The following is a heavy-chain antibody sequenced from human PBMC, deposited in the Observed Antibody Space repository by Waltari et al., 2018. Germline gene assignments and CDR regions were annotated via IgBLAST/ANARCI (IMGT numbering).Heavy chain of an antibody. CDR3: ARWAAADRGWRDWYFDL. D-gene: IGHD6-13*01. V-gene: IGHV4-59*01. CDR1: GGSITSYY. CDR2: IYYRGST. J-gene: IGHJ2*01. Sequence: QVQLQESGPGLVKPSETLSLTCTVSGGSITSYYWSWIRQPPGKGLEWIGYIYYRGSTKYNPSLKSRVTISVDTSKNQFSLKLTSVTAADTAVYYCARWAAADRGWRDWYFDLWGRGTLVTVSS.